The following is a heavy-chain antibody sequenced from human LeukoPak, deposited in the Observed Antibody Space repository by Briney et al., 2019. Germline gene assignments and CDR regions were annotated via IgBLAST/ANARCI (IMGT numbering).Heavy chain of an antibody. V-gene: IGHV4-59*01. CDR2: IYYSGST. CDR1: GGSITSYY. D-gene: IGHD2-15*01. CDR3: ARFCSGGRCPDY. J-gene: IGHJ4*02. Sequence: SETLSLTCSVSGGSITSYYWTWIRQPPGKGLEWIGYIYYSGSTKFNPSLKSRVTISVDTSKNQISLKLNSVTAADTAVYCCARFCSGGRCPDYWGQGTLVTVSS.